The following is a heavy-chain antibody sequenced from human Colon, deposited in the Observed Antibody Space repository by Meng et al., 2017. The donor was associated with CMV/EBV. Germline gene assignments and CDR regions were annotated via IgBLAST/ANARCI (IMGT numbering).Heavy chain of an antibody. D-gene: IGHD2-2*01. V-gene: IGHV1-18*01. J-gene: IGHJ4*02. CDR3: ARDKDVVLIPAALDH. CDR1: GYTFNTHE. Sequence: SGYTFNTHEISWVRQAPGQGLEWMGWISAHNGNTNSAQKFQGRVTMTTDTSTNTAYVELRGLTSDDTAVYFCARDKDVVLIPAALDHWGQGTLVTVSS. CDR2: ISAHNGNT.